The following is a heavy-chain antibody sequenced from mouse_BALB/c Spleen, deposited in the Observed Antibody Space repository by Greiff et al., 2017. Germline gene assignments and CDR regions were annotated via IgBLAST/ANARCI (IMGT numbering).Heavy chain of an antibody. Sequence: EVKLMESGPGLVKPSQSLSLTCTVTGYSITSDYAWNWIRQFPGNKLEWMGYISYSGSTSYNPSLKSRISITRDTSKNQFFLQLNSVTTEDTATYYCANRSWFAYWGQGTLVTVSA. CDR1: GYSITSDYA. V-gene: IGHV3-2*02. CDR2: ISYSGST. CDR3: ANRSWFAY. J-gene: IGHJ3*01. D-gene: IGHD2-14*01.